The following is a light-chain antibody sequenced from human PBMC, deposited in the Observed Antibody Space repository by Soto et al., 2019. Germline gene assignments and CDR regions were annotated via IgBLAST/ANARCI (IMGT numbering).Light chain of an antibody. Sequence: QSALTQPASVSGSPGQSITISCTGTSSDVGSYNLVSWYQQHPGKAPKLMIYEGSKRPSGVSNRFSGSKSGNTASLTISGLQAEDEADYYCFSYAGSSTFVVFGGGTKLA. CDR2: EGS. V-gene: IGLV2-23*03. CDR1: SSDVGSYNL. J-gene: IGLJ2*01. CDR3: FSYAGSSTFVV.